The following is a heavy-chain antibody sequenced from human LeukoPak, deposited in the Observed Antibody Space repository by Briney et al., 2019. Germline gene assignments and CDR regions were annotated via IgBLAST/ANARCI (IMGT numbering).Heavy chain of an antibody. CDR1: GGSISSNSYY. D-gene: IGHD3-10*01. J-gene: IGHJ5*02. V-gene: IGHV4-39*01. CDR3: ARNRYYYGSGNYGVPNWFDP. CDR2: IYYSGST. Sequence: PSETLSLTCTVSGGSISSNSYYWGWIRQPPWKGLKWIGSIYYSGSTYYNPSLKSRVTISVDTSKNQFSLKLNSVTAADTAVYYCARNRYYYGSGNYGVPNWFDPWGQGTLVTVSS.